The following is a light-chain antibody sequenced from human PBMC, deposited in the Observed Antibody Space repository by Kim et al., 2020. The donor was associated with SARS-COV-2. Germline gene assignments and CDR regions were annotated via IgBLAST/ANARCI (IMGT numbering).Light chain of an antibody. CDR2: DAS. CDR3: QQYDNVPPT. CDR1: QDINNY. J-gene: IGKJ1*01. Sequence: DIQMTQSPSSLSASVGDRVTITCQASQDINNYLNCYQQKPGKAPKLLIYDASNLQTGVPSRFSGSGSGTDFTFTISSLQPEDFASYYCQQYDNVPPTFGHGTKVDIK. V-gene: IGKV1-33*01.